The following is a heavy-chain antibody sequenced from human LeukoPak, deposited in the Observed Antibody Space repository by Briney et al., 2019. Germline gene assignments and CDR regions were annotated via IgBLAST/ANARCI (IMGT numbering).Heavy chain of an antibody. CDR3: AILKRITIFGVVKGYFDY. Sequence: SETLSLTCTVSGGSISNYYWSWIRQPPGKGLESIGHVYYSGSTDYNPSLKSRLTISVDNSMNQFSLKLSSVTAADTAVYYCAILKRITIFGVVKGYFDYWGQGTLVTVSS. J-gene: IGHJ4*02. CDR1: GGSISNYY. D-gene: IGHD3-3*01. CDR2: VYYSGST. V-gene: IGHV4-59*12.